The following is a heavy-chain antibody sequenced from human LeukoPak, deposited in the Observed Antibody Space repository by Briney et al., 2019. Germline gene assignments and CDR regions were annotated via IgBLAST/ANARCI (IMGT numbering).Heavy chain of an antibody. CDR2: INPNSGNT. CDR1: GYTFTGYY. J-gene: IGHJ4*02. CDR3: ARDPGLGYCTNGVCNFDY. D-gene: IGHD2-8*01. Sequence: ASVKVSCKASGYTFTGYYMHWVRQAPGQGLEWMGWINPNSGNTGYAQKFQGRVTITRNTSISTAYMELSSLRSEDTAVYYCARDPGLGYCTNGVCNFDYWGQGTLVTVSS. V-gene: IGHV1-8*03.